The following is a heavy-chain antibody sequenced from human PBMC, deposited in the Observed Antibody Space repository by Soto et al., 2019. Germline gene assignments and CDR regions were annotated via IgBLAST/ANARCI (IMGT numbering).Heavy chain of an antibody. CDR3: AKSFYGLRCDWGFDI. Sequence: EVQLLESGGGLVQPGGSLRLSCAASGFTFSSYAMSWVRQAPGKGLEWVSAISGSGGSTYYADSVKGRFTISRDNSKNTLYLHMNSLRAEDRAVYCCAKSFYGLRCDWGFDIWGQGIMVTVSS. J-gene: IGHJ3*02. CDR2: ISGSGGST. V-gene: IGHV3-23*01. D-gene: IGHD3-10*01. CDR1: GFTFSSYA.